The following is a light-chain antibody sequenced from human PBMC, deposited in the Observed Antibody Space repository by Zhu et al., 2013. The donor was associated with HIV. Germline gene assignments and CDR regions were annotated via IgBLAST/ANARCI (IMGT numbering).Light chain of an antibody. CDR3: AAWDDRLTIVL. V-gene: IGLV1-47*01. J-gene: IGLJ2*01. CDR1: RSNIGSNY. Sequence: QSVLPQPPSTSGTPGQRVGISCSGSRSNIGSNYVFWYQQFPGTAPKLLIYRTDLRPSGVPDRFSASKSGTSASLIISGLRSEDEATYYCAAWDDRLTIVLFGGGTKVTVL. CDR2: RTD.